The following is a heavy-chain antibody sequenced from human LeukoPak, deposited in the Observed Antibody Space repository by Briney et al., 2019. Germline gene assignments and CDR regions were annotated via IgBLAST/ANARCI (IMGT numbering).Heavy chain of an antibody. Sequence: PSETLSLTCSVSGGSISNHFWTWIRQPPGKGLEWIGYIYSSGSTYYNPSLKSRVTISVDTSKNRFSLKLSTVTAADTAVYYCARRPTGDPKFDYWGQGTLVTVSS. J-gene: IGHJ4*02. CDR2: IYSSGST. D-gene: IGHD7-27*01. V-gene: IGHV4-59*08. CDR1: GGSISNHF. CDR3: ARRPTGDPKFDY.